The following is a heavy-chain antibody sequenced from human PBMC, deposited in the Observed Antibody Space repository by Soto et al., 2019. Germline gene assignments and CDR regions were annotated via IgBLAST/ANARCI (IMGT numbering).Heavy chain of an antibody. CDR2: IYYSGST. CDR1: GGSIGSGGYY. CDR3: ARGAQTRSDVFDI. D-gene: IGHD1-7*01. V-gene: IGHV4-31*03. J-gene: IGHJ3*02. Sequence: PSETRSLTCTVSGGSIGSGGYYWSCIRQHPGKGLEWIGYIYYSGSTYYNPSLKSRVTISVDTSKNQFSLKLSSVTAADTAVYYWARGAQTRSDVFDIWGQGTMVT.